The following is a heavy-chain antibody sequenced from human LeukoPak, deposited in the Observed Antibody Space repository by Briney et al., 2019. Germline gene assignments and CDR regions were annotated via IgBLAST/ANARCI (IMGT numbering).Heavy chain of an antibody. Sequence: SETLSLTCSVSGGSISSGTYYWNWIRQPAGRGLEWIGRFYTGGGTNYNPSLKSRVTISVDTSKNQSSLKLSSVTAADTAVYYCARDKGIVGATNEPDAFDIWGQGTMVTVSS. CDR1: GGSISSGTYY. J-gene: IGHJ3*02. CDR2: FYTGGGT. V-gene: IGHV4-61*02. CDR3: ARDKGIVGATNEPDAFDI. D-gene: IGHD1-26*01.